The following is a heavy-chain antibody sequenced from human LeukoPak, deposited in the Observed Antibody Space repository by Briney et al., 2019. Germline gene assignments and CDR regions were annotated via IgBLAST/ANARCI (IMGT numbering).Heavy chain of an antibody. V-gene: IGHV3-15*01. CDR1: GFTFTNAW. CDR2: IKSKADGGAT. D-gene: IGHD5-18*01. J-gene: IGHJ5*02. CDR3: TTGPKGTAMST. Sequence: PGGSLRLSCAASGFTFTNAWMTWVRQAPGKGLEWVGRIKSKADGGATEYAAPVKGRFTISRDDSKTTLHLQMNSLRTEDTAVYYCTTGPKGTAMSTWGQGTLVTVSS.